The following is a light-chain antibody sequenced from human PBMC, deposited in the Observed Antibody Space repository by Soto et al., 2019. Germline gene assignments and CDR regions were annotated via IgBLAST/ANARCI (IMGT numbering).Light chain of an antibody. CDR1: SSDLGSYNY. J-gene: IGLJ2*01. CDR3: SSYTTSTTVV. CDR2: DVS. Sequence: QSVLTQPASVSGSPGQSITMSCTGTSSDLGSYNYVSWYQHHPGKAPKLMIYDVSYRPSGVSNRFSGSKSGYTASLTISGLQAEDEADYYCSSYTTSTTVVFGGGTKVTVL. V-gene: IGLV2-14*03.